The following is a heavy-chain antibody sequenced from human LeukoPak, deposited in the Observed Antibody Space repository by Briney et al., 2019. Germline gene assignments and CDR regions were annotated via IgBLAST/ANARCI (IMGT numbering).Heavy chain of an antibody. CDR1: GFTFRSYS. Sequence: AGGSLRLSCAASGFTFRSYSMNWVRQAPGKGLEWVSAIDPSSTYIYYADSVKGRFTISRDNAENSPYLQMNSLRVEDTAVYYCARAPTVLVGYCSSSSCQADYWGQGTLVTVSS. V-gene: IGHV3-21*01. CDR3: ARAPTVLVGYCSSSSCQADY. D-gene: IGHD2-2*01. CDR2: IDPSSTYI. J-gene: IGHJ4*02.